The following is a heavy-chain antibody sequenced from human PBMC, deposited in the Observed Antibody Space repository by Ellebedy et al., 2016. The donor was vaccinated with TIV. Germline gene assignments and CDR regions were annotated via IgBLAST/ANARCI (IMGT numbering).Heavy chain of an antibody. D-gene: IGHD3-3*01. J-gene: IGHJ6*02. Sequence: MPGGSLRLSCTVSGGSISSYYWSWIRQPPGKGLEWIGCINYSGSTNYNSSLKSRVTISVDTSKNQFSLNLSSVTAAETGVYYCARHVEMEWLLSPVYGLDVWGQGTTVTVSS. CDR2: INYSGST. CDR1: GGSISSYY. CDR3: ARHVEMEWLLSPVYGLDV. V-gene: IGHV4-59*08.